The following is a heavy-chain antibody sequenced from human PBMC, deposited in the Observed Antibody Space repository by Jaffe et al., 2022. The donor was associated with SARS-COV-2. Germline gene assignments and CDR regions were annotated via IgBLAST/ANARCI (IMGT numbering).Heavy chain of an antibody. V-gene: IGHV3-9*01. CDR3: AKALYPNLLLWFGETWFDP. D-gene: IGHD3-10*01. CDR1: GFTFDDYA. CDR2: ISWNSGSI. J-gene: IGHJ5*02. Sequence: EVQLVESGGGLVQPGRSLRLSCAASGFTFDDYAMHWVRQAPGKGLEWVSGISWNSGSIGYADSVKGRFTISRDNAKNSLYLQMNSLRAEDTALYYCAKALYPNLLLWFGETWFDPWGQGTLVTVSS.